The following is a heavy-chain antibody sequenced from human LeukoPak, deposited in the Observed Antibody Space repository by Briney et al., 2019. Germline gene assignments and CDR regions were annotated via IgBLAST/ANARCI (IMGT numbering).Heavy chain of an antibody. CDR2: INPSGGST. CDR3: ARTARLYCSGGSCYSGGGMDV. J-gene: IGHJ6*02. D-gene: IGHD2-15*01. V-gene: IGHV1-46*01. Sequence: ASVKVSCKASGYTFTSYYTHWVRQAPGQGLEWMGIINPSGGSTSYAQKFQGRVTMTRDTSTSTVYMELSSLRSEDTAVYYCARTARLYCSGGSCYSGGGMDVWGQGTTVTVSS. CDR1: GYTFTSYY.